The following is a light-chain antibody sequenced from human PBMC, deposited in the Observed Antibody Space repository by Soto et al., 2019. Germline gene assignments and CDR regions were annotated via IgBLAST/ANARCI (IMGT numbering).Light chain of an antibody. CDR2: DAY. CDR1: TGAVTSSHY. Sequence: QAVVTQEPSLTVSPGGTVTLTFGSSTGAVTSSHYPYWFQQKPGQAPRTLIYDAYNNYSWTPARFSGSLLGGQAALTLSGAQPEDEGDYYCSLSYTTTRIFGGGTKLTVL. J-gene: IGLJ2*01. CDR3: SLSYTTTRI. V-gene: IGLV7-46*01.